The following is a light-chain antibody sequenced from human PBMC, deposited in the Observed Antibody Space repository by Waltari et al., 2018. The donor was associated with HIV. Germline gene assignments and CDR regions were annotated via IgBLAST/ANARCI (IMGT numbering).Light chain of an antibody. CDR1: VGRQN. V-gene: IGLV3-21*04. Sequence: SLLLTQPPSVSVAPGETAKISCGGDVGRQNVHWYKQKPGQAPVVVIYYDRHRPSGISERISASKSANMATLMINRVEAGDEADYYCQVWWDRLSDDVVFGGGTKLTVL. J-gene: IGLJ3*02. CDR2: YDR. CDR3: QVWWDRLSDDVV.